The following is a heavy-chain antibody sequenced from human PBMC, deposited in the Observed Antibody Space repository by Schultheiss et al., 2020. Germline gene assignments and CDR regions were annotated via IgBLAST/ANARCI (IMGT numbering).Heavy chain of an antibody. D-gene: IGHD6-13*01. CDR2: ISYDGSNK. CDR1: GFTFSSYA. CDR3: ARDEAAGTPLNYYYYYGMDV. Sequence: GGSLRLSCAASGFTFSSYAMHWVRQAPGKGLEWVAVISYDGSNKYYADSVKGRFTISRDNSKNTLYLQMNSLRAEDTAVYYCARDEAAGTPLNYYYYYGMDVWGQGTTVNGYS. J-gene: IGHJ6*02. V-gene: IGHV3-30-3*01.